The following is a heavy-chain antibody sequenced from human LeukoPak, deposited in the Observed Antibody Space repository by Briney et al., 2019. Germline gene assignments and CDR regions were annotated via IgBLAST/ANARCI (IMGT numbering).Heavy chain of an antibody. CDR2: INTKTGNP. CDR1: GYTFTTYA. J-gene: IGHJ1*01. Sequence: ASVKVSCKASGYTFTTYAMNWVRQAPGQGLEWMGWINTKTGNPTYAQGFTGRFVFSLDTSVSTAYLQINSLKAEDTAVYFCARDFSAEYFQHWGQGTLVTVSS. V-gene: IGHV7-4-1*02. D-gene: IGHD3-3*01. CDR3: ARDFSAEYFQH.